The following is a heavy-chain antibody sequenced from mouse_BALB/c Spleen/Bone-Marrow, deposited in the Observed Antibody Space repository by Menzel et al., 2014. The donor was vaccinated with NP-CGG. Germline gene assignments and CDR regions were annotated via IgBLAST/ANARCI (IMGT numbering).Heavy chain of an antibody. D-gene: IGHD2-13*01. V-gene: IGHV3-6*02. J-gene: IGHJ4*01. Sequence: EVQLQQSGPGLVKPSQSLSLTCSVTSYSITSGYYWNWIRQFPGNKLEWMGYISYDGSNNYNPSLKNRISITRDTSKNQFFLKLNSVTTEDTVTYYCARRKGEDYWGQGTSVT. CDR1: SYSITSGYY. CDR2: ISYDGSN. CDR3: ARRKGEDY.